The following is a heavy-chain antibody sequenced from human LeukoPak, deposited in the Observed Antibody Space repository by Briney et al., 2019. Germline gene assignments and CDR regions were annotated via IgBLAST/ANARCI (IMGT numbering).Heavy chain of an antibody. CDR1: GFSVSHHW. D-gene: IGHD1-14*01. V-gene: IGHV4-34*01. J-gene: IGHJ4*02. CDR3: ARVRKRRAEGY. Sequence: KAGGSLRLSCAASGFSVSHHWMSWVRQPPGKGLEWIGEINHSGSTNYNPSLKSRVTISVDTSKNQFSLKLSSVTAADTAVYYCARVRKRRAEGYWGQGTLVTVSS. CDR2: INHSGST.